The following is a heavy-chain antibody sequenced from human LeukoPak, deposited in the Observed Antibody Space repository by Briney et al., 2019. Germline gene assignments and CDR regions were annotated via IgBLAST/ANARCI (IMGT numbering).Heavy chain of an antibody. Sequence: PSETLSLTCTVSGGSISPYYWTWIRQPPGKGLEWIGYVPYSGSTNYNPSPKSRLTILLDTSKNHFSLKLSSVTAADTAVYYCARDVRYSTNYYYMDVWGKGITVTVSS. D-gene: IGHD2/OR15-2a*01. V-gene: IGHV4-59*01. CDR3: ARDVRYSTNYYYMDV. J-gene: IGHJ6*03. CDR2: VPYSGST. CDR1: GGSISPYY.